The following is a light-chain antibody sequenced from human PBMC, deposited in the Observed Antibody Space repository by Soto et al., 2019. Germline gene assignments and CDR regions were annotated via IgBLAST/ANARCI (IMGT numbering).Light chain of an antibody. CDR3: QQYKILTAIT. CDR1: QDITNS. V-gene: IGKV1-33*01. J-gene: IGKJ3*01. Sequence: DIQMTQSPSSLSASVGDRVTITCQASQDITNSLNWYQQKPGKAPKLLIYGASNLETGVPSRFSGTGSGTHFTFTISCLQPEDVATYYCQQYKILTAITFGHGTKVDIK. CDR2: GAS.